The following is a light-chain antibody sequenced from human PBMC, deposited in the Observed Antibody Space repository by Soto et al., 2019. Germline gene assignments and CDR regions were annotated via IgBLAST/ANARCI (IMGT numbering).Light chain of an antibody. J-gene: IGKJ3*01. CDR2: GAS. CDR1: QDIRTS. CDR3: HHYPNPPPFT. V-gene: IGKV1-33*01. Sequence: DIQMTQSPSSLSAAVGASVSITCQASQDIRTSLSWFQQKPGRAPKLLIYGASYLETGDPSRFLGSESATDFNFTICSRQPEDIGTYYCHHYPNPPPFTFGPGNRVDV.